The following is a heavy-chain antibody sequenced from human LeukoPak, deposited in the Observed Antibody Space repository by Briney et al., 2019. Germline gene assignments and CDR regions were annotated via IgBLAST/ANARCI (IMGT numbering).Heavy chain of an antibody. J-gene: IGHJ4*02. CDR3: VRDPSGSGFAFDS. V-gene: IGHV3-33*08. Sequence: GGSLRLSCVASGFAVGSNYMSWVRQAPGKGLEWVAFIWFDGSNKHYADSVKGRFTISRDNSEDTLYLQMNSLRAEDTAVYYCVRDPSGSGFAFDSWGQGALVTVSS. CDR1: GFAVGSNY. D-gene: IGHD1-1*01. CDR2: IWFDGSNK.